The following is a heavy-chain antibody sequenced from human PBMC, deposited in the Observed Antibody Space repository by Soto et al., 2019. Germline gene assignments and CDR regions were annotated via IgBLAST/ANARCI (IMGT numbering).Heavy chain of an antibody. J-gene: IGHJ5*02. V-gene: IGHV3-9*01. D-gene: IGHD3-22*01. CDR2: VSWNTNSI. Sequence: EVQLVESGGGLVQPGRSLRLSCAASGFTFDEYAMHWVRQAPRKGLEWVSGVSWNTNSIDYADSVKGRFTISRDNAKNSLYLEMNSLRPEDTALYYCAKGRHYRESSGQMWDWFDPWGQGTLVTVSS. CDR3: AKGRHYRESSGQMWDWFDP. CDR1: GFTFDEYA.